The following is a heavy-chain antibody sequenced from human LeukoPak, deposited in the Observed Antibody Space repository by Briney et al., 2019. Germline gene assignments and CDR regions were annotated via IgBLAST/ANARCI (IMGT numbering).Heavy chain of an antibody. J-gene: IGHJ5*02. V-gene: IGHV1-8*01. CDR1: GYTFTSYD. D-gene: IGHD6-6*01. CDR3: ARDRRIAARPSNWFDP. Sequence: ASVKVSCKASGYTFTSYDINWVRQATGQGLEWMGWMNPNSGNTGYAQKFQGRVTMTRNTSISIAYMELSSLRSEDTAVYYCARDRRIAARPSNWFDPWGQGTLVTVSS. CDR2: MNPNSGNT.